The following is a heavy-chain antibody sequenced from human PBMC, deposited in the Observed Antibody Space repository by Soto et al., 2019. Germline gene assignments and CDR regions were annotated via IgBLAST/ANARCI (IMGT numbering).Heavy chain of an antibody. D-gene: IGHD6-19*01. Sequence: GGSLRLSCAASGFTFRRNDMHWVRQAPGKGLEWVAVISYDGSNKYYADSVKGRFTISRDNSKNTLYLQMNSLRAEDTAGYYCLLSTGAGPYSFDFWGQAPVVTVSS. J-gene: IGHJ4*02. CDR2: ISYDGSNK. CDR1: GFTFRRND. CDR3: LLSTGAGPYSFDF. V-gene: IGHV3-30*03.